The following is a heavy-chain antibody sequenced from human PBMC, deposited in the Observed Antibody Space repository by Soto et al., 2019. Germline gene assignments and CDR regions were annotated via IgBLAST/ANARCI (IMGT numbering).Heavy chain of an antibody. CDR1: GFTFSSYG. Sequence: QVQRVESGGGVVQPGRSLRLSCAASGFTFSSYGKHWVRQAPGKGLEWVAVIWYDGSNKYYADSVKGRFTISRDNSKNTLYLQMNSLRAEDTAVYYCARDDRYGARVYGDYGVRYYGMDVW. V-gene: IGHV3-33*01. D-gene: IGHD4-17*01. J-gene: IGHJ6*01. CDR2: IWYDGSNK. CDR3: ARDDRYGARVYGDYGVRYYGMDV.